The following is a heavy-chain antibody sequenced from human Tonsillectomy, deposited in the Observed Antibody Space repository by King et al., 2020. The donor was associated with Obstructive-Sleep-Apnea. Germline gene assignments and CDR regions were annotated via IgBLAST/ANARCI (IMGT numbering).Heavy chain of an antibody. Sequence: QLQESGPGLVKPSQTLSLTCTVSGGSISSGGYYWSWIRQHPGKGLEWIGYIYYSGSTYYNPSLKSRVTISVDTSKNQFSLKLSSVTAADTAVYYCARERDYYASSAYAFDIWGQGTMVTDSS. CDR3: ARERDYYASSAYAFDI. J-gene: IGHJ3*02. V-gene: IGHV4-31*03. D-gene: IGHD3-22*01. CDR2: IYYSGST. CDR1: GGSISSGGYY.